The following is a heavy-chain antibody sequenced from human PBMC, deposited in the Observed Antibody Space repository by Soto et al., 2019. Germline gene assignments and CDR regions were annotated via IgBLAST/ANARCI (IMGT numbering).Heavy chain of an antibody. CDR2: INPNSGGT. CDR3: ARGSSSSWYYFAY. J-gene: IGHJ4*02. D-gene: IGHD6-13*01. CDR1: GYTFTGYY. Sequence: ASVKVSCKASGYTFTGYYMHWVRQAPGQGLEWMGWINPNSGGTNYAQRFQGWVTMTRDTSISTAYMELSRLRSDDTAVYYCARGSSSSWYYFAYWGQGTLVTVSS. V-gene: IGHV1-2*04.